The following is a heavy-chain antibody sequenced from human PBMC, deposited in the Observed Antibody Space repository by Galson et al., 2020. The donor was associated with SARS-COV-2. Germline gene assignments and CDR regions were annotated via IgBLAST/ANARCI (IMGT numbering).Heavy chain of an antibody. V-gene: IGHV3-49*03. CDR3: TRDPYDSSGYYYAPHY. Sequence: GGSLRLSCTASGFTFGDYAMSWFRQAPGKGLEWVGFIRSKAYGGTTEYAASVKGRFTISRDNSKSIAYLQMNSLKTEDTAVYYCTRDPYDSSGYYYAPHYWGQGTLVTVSS. CDR1: GFTFGDYA. CDR2: IRSKAYGGTT. J-gene: IGHJ4*02. D-gene: IGHD3-22*01.